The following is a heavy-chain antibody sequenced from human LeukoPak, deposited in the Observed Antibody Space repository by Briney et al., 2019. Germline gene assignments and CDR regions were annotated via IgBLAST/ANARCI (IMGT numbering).Heavy chain of an antibody. J-gene: IGHJ4*02. CDR1: GFTFSSYA. Sequence: TGGSLRLSCAASGFTFSSYAMHWVRQAPGKGLEYVSAISSNGGSTYYANSVKGRFTISRDNSKNTLYLQMGSLRAEDMAVYYCARDGGGYSSYWGQGTLVTVSS. CDR2: ISSNGGST. CDR3: ARDGGGYSSY. V-gene: IGHV3-64*01. D-gene: IGHD5-18*01.